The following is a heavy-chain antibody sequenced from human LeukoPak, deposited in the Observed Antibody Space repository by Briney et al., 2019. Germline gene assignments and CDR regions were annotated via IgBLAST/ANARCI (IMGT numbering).Heavy chain of an antibody. CDR1: GFTFSSYS. V-gene: IGHV3-48*02. CDR3: ARVHRLQGIDKADY. J-gene: IGHJ4*02. D-gene: IGHD2-15*01. CDR2: ISSSSSTI. Sequence: GGSLRLSCAASGFTFSSYSMNWVRQAPGRGLEWVSYISSSSSTIYNADSVRGRFTISRDNAKNSLYLQMNSLRDEDTAVYYCARVHRLQGIDKADYWGQGTLVTVSS.